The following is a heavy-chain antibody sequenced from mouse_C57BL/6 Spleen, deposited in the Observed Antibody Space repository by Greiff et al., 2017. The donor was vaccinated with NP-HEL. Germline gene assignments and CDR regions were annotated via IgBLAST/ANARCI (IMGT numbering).Heavy chain of an antibody. J-gene: IGHJ4*01. D-gene: IGHD1-1*01. CDR2: ISSGSSTI. CDR3: AREVVAYYAMDY. CDR1: GFTFSDYG. Sequence: EVHLVESGGGLVKPGGSLKLSCAASGFTFSDYGMHWVRQAPEKGLEWVAYISSGSSTIYSADTVKGRFTISRDNAKNTLFLQMTSLRSEDTAMDYCAREVVAYYAMDYWGQGTSVTVSS. V-gene: IGHV5-17*01.